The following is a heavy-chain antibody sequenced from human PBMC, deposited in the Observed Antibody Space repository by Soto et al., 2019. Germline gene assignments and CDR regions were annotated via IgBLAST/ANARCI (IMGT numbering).Heavy chain of an antibody. CDR1: GFTFSSYW. Sequence: GGSLRLSCAASGFTFSSYWMSWVRQAPGKGLEWVANIKQDGSEKYYVDSVKGRFTISRDNAKNSLYLQMNSLRAEDTAVYYCARDQPAYCGGDFYWSPFDYWGQGXLVTVPS. CDR2: IKQDGSEK. D-gene: IGHD2-21*02. V-gene: IGHV3-7*03. J-gene: IGHJ4*02. CDR3: ARDQPAYCGGDFYWSPFDY.